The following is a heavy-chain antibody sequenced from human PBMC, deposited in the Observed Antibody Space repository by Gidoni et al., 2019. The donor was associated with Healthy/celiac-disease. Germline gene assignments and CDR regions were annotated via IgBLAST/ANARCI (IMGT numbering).Heavy chain of an antibody. CDR1: GFTFSSYS. CDR2: ISSSSSTI. CDR3: ARGFRSSEYSSGYYSWFDP. J-gene: IGHJ5*02. V-gene: IGHV3-48*01. D-gene: IGHD3-22*01. Sequence: EVQLVESGGGLVQPGGSLRLSCAASGFTFSSYSMNWVRQAPGKGLEWVSYISSSSSTIYYADSVKGRFTISRDNAKNSLYLQMNSLRAEDTAVYYCARGFRSSEYSSGYYSWFDPWGQGTLVTVSS.